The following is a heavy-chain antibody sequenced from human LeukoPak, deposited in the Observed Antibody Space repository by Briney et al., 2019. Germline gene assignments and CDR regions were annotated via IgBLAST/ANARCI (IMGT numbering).Heavy chain of an antibody. V-gene: IGHV1-2*02. CDR2: INPYSGGT. CDR3: ARDFMVRENWFDP. CDR1: GYSFTGYY. D-gene: IGHD3-10*01. J-gene: IGHJ5*02. Sequence: ASVKVSCKASGYSFTGYYLHWVRRAPGQGLEWMGWINPYSGGTNYAQKFQGRVTMTRDTSISTAYMELSRLRSDDTAVYYCARDFMVRENWFDPWGQGTLVTVSS.